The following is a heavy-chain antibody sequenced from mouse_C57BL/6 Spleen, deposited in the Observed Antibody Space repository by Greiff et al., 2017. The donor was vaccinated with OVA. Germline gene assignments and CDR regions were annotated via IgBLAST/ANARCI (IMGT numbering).Heavy chain of an antibody. CDR2: INPYNGDT. Sequence: VQLQQSGPELVKPGDSVKISCKASGYSFTGYFMNWVMQSHGKSLEWIGRINPYNGDTFYNQKFKGKATLTVDKSSSTAHMALRSLTSEDSAVYYCARWEIYGSRPWYFDVWGTGTTVTVSS. V-gene: IGHV1-20*01. CDR3: ARWEIYGSRPWYFDV. J-gene: IGHJ1*03. D-gene: IGHD1-1*01. CDR1: GYSFTGYF.